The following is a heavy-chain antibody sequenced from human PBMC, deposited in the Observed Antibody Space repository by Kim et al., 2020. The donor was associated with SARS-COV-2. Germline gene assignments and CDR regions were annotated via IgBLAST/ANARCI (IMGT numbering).Heavy chain of an antibody. Sequence: NPSLKGRVTISVDTSKNQFSLKLSSVTAADTAVYYCARGHQWIQLWPYVYWGQGTLVTVSS. D-gene: IGHD5-18*01. J-gene: IGHJ4*02. V-gene: IGHV4-34*01. CDR3: ARGHQWIQLWPYVY.